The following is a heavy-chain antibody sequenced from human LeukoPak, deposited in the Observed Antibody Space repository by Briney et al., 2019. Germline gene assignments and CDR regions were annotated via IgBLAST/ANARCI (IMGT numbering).Heavy chain of an antibody. CDR1: GFTFSSYA. CDR2: ISGSGGST. D-gene: IGHD3-3*01. CDR3: AKEPPNDFWSGYYSDY. V-gene: IGHV3-23*01. J-gene: IGHJ4*02. Sequence: PGGSLRLSCAASGFTFSSYAMSWVRQAPGKGLEWVSAISGSGGSTYYADSVKGRFTISRDNSKNTLYLQMNSLRAEDTAVYYCAKEPPNDFWSGYYSDYWGQGTLVTVSS.